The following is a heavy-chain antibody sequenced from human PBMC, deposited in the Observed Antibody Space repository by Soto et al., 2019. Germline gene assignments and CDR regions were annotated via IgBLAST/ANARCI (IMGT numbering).Heavy chain of an antibody. V-gene: IGHV1-69*02. Sequence: QVQLVQSGAEVKKPGSSVKVSCKASGGTFSSYTISWVRQAPGQGLEWMGRIIPILGRANYAQKFQGRVTITADNSTSTAYMELSSLRSEDTALYYCAVDLLAWNHLDPWGQGTLVTVSS. CDR1: GGTFSSYT. J-gene: IGHJ5*02. D-gene: IGHD1-1*01. CDR2: IIPILGRA. CDR3: AVDLLAWNHLDP.